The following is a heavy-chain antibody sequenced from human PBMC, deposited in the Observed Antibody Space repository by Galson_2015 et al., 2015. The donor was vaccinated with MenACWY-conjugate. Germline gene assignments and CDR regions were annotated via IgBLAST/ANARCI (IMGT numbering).Heavy chain of an antibody. CDR3: ARVPGYSYGYYDW. V-gene: IGHV3-48*02. CDR2: ISSSSSTI. CDR1: GFTFSTYS. D-gene: IGHD5-18*01. Sequence: SLRLSCAASGFTFSTYSINWVRQAPGKGLEWVSYISSSSSTIYYADSVKGRFTISRGNAKNSLYLQMNTLRDEDTAVYYCARVPGYSYGYYDWWGQGTLVTVSS. J-gene: IGHJ4*02.